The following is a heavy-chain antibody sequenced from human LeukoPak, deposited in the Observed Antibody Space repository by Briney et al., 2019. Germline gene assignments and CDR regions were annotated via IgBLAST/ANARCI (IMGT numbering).Heavy chain of an antibody. V-gene: IGHV4-31*03. J-gene: IGHJ4*02. CDR3: ARGARWYGQTFDY. Sequence: SETLSLTCTVSGGSISSGGYYWSWIRQHPGKGLEWIGYIYYSGSTYYNPSLKSRVTISVDTSKNQFSLKLSSVTAADTAVYYCARGARWYGQTFDYWGQGTLVTVSS. D-gene: IGHD6-13*01. CDR2: IYYSGST. CDR1: GGSISSGGYY.